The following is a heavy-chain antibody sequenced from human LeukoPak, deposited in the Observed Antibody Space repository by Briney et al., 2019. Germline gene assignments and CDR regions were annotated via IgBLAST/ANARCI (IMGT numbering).Heavy chain of an antibody. CDR1: GFTFSDYN. CDR2: ISYDGINE. J-gene: IGHJ1*01. V-gene: IGHV3-30*03. Sequence: GGSLRLSCAASGFTFSDYNMHWVRQAPGKGLEWVAVISYDGINEYYVDSVKGRFTISRDNSKNSLYLQMESLTIEDTAVYYCATGRVDYGDYGVVKHWGQGTLVTVSS. D-gene: IGHD4-17*01. CDR3: ATGRVDYGDYGVVKH.